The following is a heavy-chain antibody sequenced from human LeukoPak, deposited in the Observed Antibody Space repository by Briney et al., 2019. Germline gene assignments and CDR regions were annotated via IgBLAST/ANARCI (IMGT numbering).Heavy chain of an antibody. J-gene: IGHJ3*01. Sequence: SETLSLTCTVSGGSISTYYWSWIRQPPGKGLEWIGYFYYSGSTNYNPSLKSRVTISVDTSKNQFSLNLISVTAADTAVYYCARDPAGGGALDLWGQGTMVSVSS. CDR1: GGSISTYY. CDR3: ARDPAGGGALDL. D-gene: IGHD3-10*01. V-gene: IGHV4-59*01. CDR2: FYYSGST.